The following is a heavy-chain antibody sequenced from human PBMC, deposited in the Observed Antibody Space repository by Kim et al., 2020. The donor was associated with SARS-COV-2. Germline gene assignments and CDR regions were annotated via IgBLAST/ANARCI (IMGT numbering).Heavy chain of an antibody. CDR3: ARLVSDNSAVGY. D-gene: IGHD1-20*01. CDR2: INYSGNT. Sequence: SETLSLTCTVSGDSISSSSNYWGWIRQPPGKGLEWIGSINYSGNTYYNPSLKSRVTISVDTSKNQFSLKMRSVTAADTAVYYCARLVSDNSAVGYGGQGTLVTVSS. J-gene: IGHJ4*02. V-gene: IGHV4-39*01. CDR1: GDSISSSSNY.